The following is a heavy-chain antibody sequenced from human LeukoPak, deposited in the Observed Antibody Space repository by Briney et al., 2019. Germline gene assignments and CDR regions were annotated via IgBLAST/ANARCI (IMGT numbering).Heavy chain of an antibody. J-gene: IGHJ3*02. CDR2: IHISGST. Sequence: SETLSLTCTVSGGSIRNYYWNWIRQSAGKGLELIGRIHISGSTNSNPSLKSRVTMSVDTSKNQFSLRLSSVTAADTAVYYCARGAVGSTAHDAVDIWGQGTMVTVSS. CDR1: GGSIRNYY. V-gene: IGHV4-4*07. D-gene: IGHD1-26*01. CDR3: ARGAVGSTAHDAVDI.